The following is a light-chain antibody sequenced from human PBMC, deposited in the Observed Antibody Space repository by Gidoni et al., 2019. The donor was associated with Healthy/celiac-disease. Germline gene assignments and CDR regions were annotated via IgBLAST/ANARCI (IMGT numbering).Light chain of an antibody. CDR1: QSISSW. V-gene: IGKV1-5*01. J-gene: IGKJ2*01. CDR2: DAS. CDR3: QQYNSYSRT. Sequence: IQMTQSPSTLSASVGDRVTITCRASQSISSWLAWYQQKQGKAPKLLIYDASSLESGVPSRFSGSGSGTEFTLTISSLQPDDFATYYCQQYNSYSRTFGQGTKLEIK.